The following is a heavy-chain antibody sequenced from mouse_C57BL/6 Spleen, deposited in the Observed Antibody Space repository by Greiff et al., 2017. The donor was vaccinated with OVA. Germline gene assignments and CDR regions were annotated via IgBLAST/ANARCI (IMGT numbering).Heavy chain of an antibody. CDR1: GFNIKNTY. CDR3: ARGTTVDYYAMDY. D-gene: IGHD1-1*01. CDR2: IDPANGNT. Sequence: EVQLQQSVAELVRPGASVKLSCTASGFNIKNTYMHWVKQRPEQGLEWIGRIDPANGNTKYAPKFQGKSTIPADTSSNTAYLQLSSLTSEDTAIYYCARGTTVDYYAMDYWGQGTSVTVSS. V-gene: IGHV14-3*01. J-gene: IGHJ4*01.